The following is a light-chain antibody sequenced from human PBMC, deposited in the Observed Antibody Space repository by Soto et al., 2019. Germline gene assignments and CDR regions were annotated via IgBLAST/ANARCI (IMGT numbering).Light chain of an antibody. CDR3: ASYSTITPFV. J-gene: IGLJ1*01. CDR1: TSDVGAYNY. Sequence: QSALTQPASVSGSPGHSITISCTGTTSDVGAYNYVSWYQLHPGKAPKVIIHEVTNRPSGISNRFFGSKSGNMASLTISGLRAEDEADYICASYSTITPFVFGTGTKLTVL. CDR2: EVT. V-gene: IGLV2-14*01.